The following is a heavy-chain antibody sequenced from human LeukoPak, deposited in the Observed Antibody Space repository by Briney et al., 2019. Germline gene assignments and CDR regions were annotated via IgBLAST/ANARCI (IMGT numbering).Heavy chain of an antibody. J-gene: IGHJ4*02. CDR1: GFTFSTYA. CDR3: AREIISAGLVVITYYFDY. Sequence: GGSLRLSCAASGFTFSTYAMHWVRQAPGKGLEWVAVISYDGSNKYYADSVKGRFTISRDNAKNSLYLQMNSLRAEDTAVYYCAREIISAGLVVITYYFDYWGQGTLVTVSS. D-gene: IGHD3-22*01. V-gene: IGHV3-30*04. CDR2: ISYDGSNK.